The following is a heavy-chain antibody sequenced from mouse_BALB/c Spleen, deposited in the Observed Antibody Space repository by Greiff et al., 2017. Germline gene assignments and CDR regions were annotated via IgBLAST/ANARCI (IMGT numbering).Heavy chain of an antibody. CDR3: ARHGTARASLDY. Sequence: EVHLVESGGGLVKPGGSLKLSCAASGFTFSSYAMSWVRQTPEKRLEWVATISSGGSYTYYPDSVKGRFTISRDNAKNTLYLQMSSLKSEDTAMYYCARHGTARASLDYWGQGTTLTVSS. V-gene: IGHV5-9-3*01. CDR1: GFTFSSYA. D-gene: IGHD3-2*01. J-gene: IGHJ2*01. CDR2: ISSGGSYT.